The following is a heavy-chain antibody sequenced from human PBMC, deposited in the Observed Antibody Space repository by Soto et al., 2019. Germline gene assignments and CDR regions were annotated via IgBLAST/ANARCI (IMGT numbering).Heavy chain of an antibody. V-gene: IGHV1-3*01. J-gene: IGHJ4*02. CDR2: INAGNGNT. CDR1: GYTFTNYA. Sequence: ASVKVSCKASGYTFTNYAMHWVRQAPGQRLEWMGWINAGNGNTKYSQQFQGRVTITRDTSASTAYMELSSLRSEDTAVYYCERSSGYYYLEYCGQGTLVTVSS. D-gene: IGHD3-22*01. CDR3: ERSSGYYYLEY.